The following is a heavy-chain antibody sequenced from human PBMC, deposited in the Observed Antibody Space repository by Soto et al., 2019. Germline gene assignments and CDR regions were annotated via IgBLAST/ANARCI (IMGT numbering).Heavy chain of an antibody. J-gene: IGHJ6*02. CDR2: MNPNSGNT. CDR1: GYTFTSYD. V-gene: IGHV1-8*01. Sequence: QVQLVQSGAEVKKPGASVKVSCKASGYTFTSYDINWVRQATGQGLEWMGWMNPNSGNTGYAQKFQGRVTMTRNTSICTANMELSSLRSEDTAVYYCARWPDGYYYYGMDVWGQGTTVTVSS. CDR3: ARWPDGYYYYGMDV.